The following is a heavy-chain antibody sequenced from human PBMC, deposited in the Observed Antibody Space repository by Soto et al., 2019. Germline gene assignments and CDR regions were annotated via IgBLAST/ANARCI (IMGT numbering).Heavy chain of an antibody. D-gene: IGHD6-6*01. Sequence: PSETLYLTCAVYGGSFSGYYWSWIRQPPGKGLEWIGEISQSGNTNYSPSLKSRVSISIDTSMKQFSLTLASVPAADTAVYYCARAPKVSGSSQTRPDFWGQGTLVTVSS. CDR1: GGSFSGYY. CDR2: ISQSGNT. J-gene: IGHJ4*02. V-gene: IGHV4-34*01. CDR3: ARAPKVSGSSQTRPDF.